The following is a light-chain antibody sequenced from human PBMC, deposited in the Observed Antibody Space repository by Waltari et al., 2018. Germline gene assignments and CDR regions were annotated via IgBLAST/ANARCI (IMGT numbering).Light chain of an antibody. Sequence: DIVMNQSPDSLAVSLGERATINCKSSQSVLYSSNNKNYLAWYQQKSGQPPKLLIYWASTRESGVPDRFSGSGSGTDFTLTISSLQVEDVAVYYCQQYYKTPWTFGQGTKVEIK. CDR1: QSVLYSSNNKNY. CDR3: QQYYKTPWT. V-gene: IGKV4-1*01. J-gene: IGKJ1*01. CDR2: WAS.